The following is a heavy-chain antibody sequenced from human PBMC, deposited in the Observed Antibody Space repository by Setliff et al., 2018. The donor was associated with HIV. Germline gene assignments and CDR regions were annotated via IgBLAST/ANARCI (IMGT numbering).Heavy chain of an antibody. Sequence: SVKVSCKASASRYSFTAYNMHWVRQAPGQGLEWMGGIIPIFDTTNYAQKFQGRVTITADESTSTAYMELSSLRSEDTAVYYCAKGPLYSGYDLDYYCYYMDVWGKGTTVTVSS. J-gene: IGHJ6*03. D-gene: IGHD5-12*01. CDR3: AKGPLYSGYDLDYYCYYMDV. CDR1: ASRYSFTAYN. V-gene: IGHV1-69*13. CDR2: IIPIFDTT.